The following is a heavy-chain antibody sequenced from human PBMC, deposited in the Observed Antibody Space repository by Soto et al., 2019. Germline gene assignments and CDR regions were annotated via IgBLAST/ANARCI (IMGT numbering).Heavy chain of an antibody. J-gene: IGHJ4*02. CDR1: GFTFSDYA. V-gene: IGHV3-48*02. CDR2: ISSSSSTI. Sequence: EVQLVESGGGLVQPGGSLRLSCAASGFTFSDYALNWVRQAPGEGLEWISYISSSSSTIYFADSLKGRFTISRDNAKNSLYLQMNSLRDEDTAVYYCASTLQYCTSTSCYPRGRFDYCGQGTLVTVSS. CDR3: ASTLQYCTSTSCYPRGRFDY. D-gene: IGHD2-2*01.